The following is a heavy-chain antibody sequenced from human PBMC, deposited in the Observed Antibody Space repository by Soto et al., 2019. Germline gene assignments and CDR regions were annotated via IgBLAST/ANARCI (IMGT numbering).Heavy chain of an antibody. D-gene: IGHD3-3*01. CDR3: ARARGYYISGTLNFDS. Sequence: ASVKVSCKASSYSFISNGFSWVRQAPGQGLEWMGWISSYNENTNYAQKFQGRVTLSTDTSTSTAYMELRSLRSDDTAVYYCARARGYYISGTLNFDSWGQGTLVTVSS. J-gene: IGHJ4*02. CDR1: SYSFISNG. V-gene: IGHV1-18*01. CDR2: ISSYNENT.